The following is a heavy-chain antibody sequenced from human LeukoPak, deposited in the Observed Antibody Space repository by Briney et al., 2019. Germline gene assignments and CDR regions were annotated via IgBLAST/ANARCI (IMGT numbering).Heavy chain of an antibody. CDR2: ISWNGGNI. Sequence: GRSLRLSCAASGFTFGDYAMHWVRQAPGKGLEWVSSISWNGGNIGYADSVKGRFTISRDSAKNSLYLQMNSLRAEDTALYYCVKDMSYYGSGTSIDYWGQGTLVTVSS. J-gene: IGHJ4*02. CDR1: GFTFGDYA. D-gene: IGHD3-10*01. CDR3: VKDMSYYGSGTSIDY. V-gene: IGHV3-9*01.